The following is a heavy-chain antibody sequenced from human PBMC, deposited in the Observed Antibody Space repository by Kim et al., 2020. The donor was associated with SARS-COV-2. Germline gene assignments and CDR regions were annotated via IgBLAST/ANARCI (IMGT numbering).Heavy chain of an antibody. CDR2: IYHSGST. CDR3: ARAGGDCSGGSCPLGYYGMDV. Sequence: SETLSLTCAVSGGSISSSNWWSWVRQPPGKGLEWIGEIYHSGSTNYNPSLKSRVTISVDKSKNQFSLKLSSVTAADTAVYYCARAGGDCSGGSCPLGYYGMDVWGQGTTVTVSS. J-gene: IGHJ6*02. CDR1: GGSISSSNW. V-gene: IGHV4-4*02. D-gene: IGHD2-15*01.